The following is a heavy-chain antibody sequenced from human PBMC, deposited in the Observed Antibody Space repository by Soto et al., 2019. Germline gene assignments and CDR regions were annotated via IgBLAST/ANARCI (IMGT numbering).Heavy chain of an antibody. CDR3: ARGTMYQPLLLYYYYYYMDV. CDR2: ISSSSSYI. V-gene: IGHV3-21*01. CDR1: GFTFSSYS. D-gene: IGHD2-21*02. Sequence: EVQLVESGGGLVKPGGSLRLSCAASGFTFSSYSMNWVRQAPGKGLEWVSSISSSSSYIYYADSVKGRFTISRDNAKNALYRQMNSLRAEDTAVYDGARGTMYQPLLLYYYYYYMDVWGKGTTVTVSS. J-gene: IGHJ6*03.